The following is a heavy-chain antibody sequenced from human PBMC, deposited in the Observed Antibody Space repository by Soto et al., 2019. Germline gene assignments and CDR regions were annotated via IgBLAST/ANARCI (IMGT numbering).Heavy chain of an antibody. Sequence: QDHLVQSGAEVKKPGASAKDSCKASGYTFKNYGINWVRQAPGRGLEWVAWISAYNGDTSYAQHFQGRVTVTTETLTNTAYMELRSLRPADTAVYFCVLGGLETGYYRDIDYWGQGTLVSVSS. CDR3: VLGGLETGYYRDIDY. V-gene: IGHV1-18*04. J-gene: IGHJ4*02. CDR2: ISAYNGDT. D-gene: IGHD3-9*01. CDR1: GYTFKNYG.